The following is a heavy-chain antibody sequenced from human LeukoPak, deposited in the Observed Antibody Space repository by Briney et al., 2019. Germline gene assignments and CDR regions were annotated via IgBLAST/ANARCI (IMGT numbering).Heavy chain of an antibody. CDR1: RFTFSSYG. CDR3: ARDSTYYYDSSGYYYGSYFDY. J-gene: IGHJ4*02. Sequence: PGGPLRLSCAVSRFTFSSYGMHWVRQAPGKGLEWVAFIRYDGSNKKYADSVKGRFTVSRDSSKNTLYLQMNSLRAEDTAVYYCARDSTYYYDSSGYYYGSYFDYWGQGTLVTVSS. CDR2: IRYDGSNK. D-gene: IGHD3-22*01. V-gene: IGHV3-30*02.